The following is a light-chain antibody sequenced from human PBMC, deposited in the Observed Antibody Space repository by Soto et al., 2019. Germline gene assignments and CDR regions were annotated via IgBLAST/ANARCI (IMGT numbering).Light chain of an antibody. CDR1: SSDVGGFNS. J-gene: IGLJ1*01. Sequence: HSALTQPAYVSVAAGQSITISCTGTSSDVGGFNSVSWYQLRPGTAPKLILYDVVDRPSGVSYRFSGFKSGNTASLTISGLQAADEADYFCSSYTSTMTNVFGSGTKVTVL. CDR3: SSYTSTMTNV. V-gene: IGLV2-14*03. CDR2: DVV.